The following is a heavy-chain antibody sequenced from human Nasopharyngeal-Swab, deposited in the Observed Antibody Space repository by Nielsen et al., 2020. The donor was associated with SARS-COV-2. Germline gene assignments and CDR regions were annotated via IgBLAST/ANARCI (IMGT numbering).Heavy chain of an antibody. V-gene: IGHV3-48*03. D-gene: IGHD2-15*01. Sequence: GGSLRLSCAASGFTFSSYEMNWVRQAPGKGLEWVSYISSSGSTIYYADSVKGRFTISRDNAKNSLYLQMNSLGAEDTAVYYCARDTGYCSGGSRYLSHFDYWGQGTLVTVSS. J-gene: IGHJ4*02. CDR3: ARDTGYCSGGSRYLSHFDY. CDR2: ISSSGSTI. CDR1: GFTFSSYE.